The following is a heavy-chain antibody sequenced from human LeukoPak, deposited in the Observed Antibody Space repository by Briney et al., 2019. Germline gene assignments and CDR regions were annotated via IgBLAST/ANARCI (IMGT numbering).Heavy chain of an antibody. J-gene: IGHJ4*02. Sequence: SETLSLTCAVSGGSISSNSYYWGWIRQPPGKGLEWIGSIYYSGSTYYKSSLKSRVTISVDTSKNQFSLKLSSVTAADTAVYYCARLRYDSSGYYYYFDYWGQGTLVTVSS. CDR3: ARLRYDSSGYYYYFDY. CDR2: IYYSGST. V-gene: IGHV4-39*01. D-gene: IGHD3-22*01. CDR1: GGSISSNSYY.